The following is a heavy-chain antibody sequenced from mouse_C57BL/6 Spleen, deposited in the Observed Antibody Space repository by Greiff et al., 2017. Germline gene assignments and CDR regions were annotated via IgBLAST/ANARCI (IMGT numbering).Heavy chain of an antibody. D-gene: IGHD1-1*01. CDR3: AYCYGSSYAMDY. Sequence: VQLQQSGAELARPGASVKLSCKASGYTFTSYGISWVKQRTGQGLEWIGESYPRSGNTYYNEKFKGKATLTADKSSSTAFMELRSLTSEDSAVYFCAYCYGSSYAMDYWGQGTSVTVSS. CDR1: GYTFTSYG. CDR2: SYPRSGNT. J-gene: IGHJ4*01. V-gene: IGHV1-81*01.